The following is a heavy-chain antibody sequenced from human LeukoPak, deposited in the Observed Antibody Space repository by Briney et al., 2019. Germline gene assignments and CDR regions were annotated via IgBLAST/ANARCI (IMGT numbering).Heavy chain of an antibody. CDR2: ISGSGGST. Sequence: GGSLRLSCAASGFTFSSYAMSWVRQAPGKGLEWVSAISGSGGSTYYADSVKGRFTISRDNSKNTLYLQMNSLRAEDTAVYYCAIDLTVAGICFDYWGQGTLVTVSS. J-gene: IGHJ4*02. CDR1: GFTFSSYA. V-gene: IGHV3-23*01. CDR3: AIDLTVAGICFDY. D-gene: IGHD6-19*01.